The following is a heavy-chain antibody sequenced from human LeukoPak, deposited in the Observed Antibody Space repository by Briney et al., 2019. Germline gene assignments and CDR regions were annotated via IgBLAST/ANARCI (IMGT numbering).Heavy chain of an antibody. CDR1: GGSISSYY. J-gene: IGHJ4*02. CDR3: ARLSTVATSFDY. CDR2: IYTSGAT. V-gene: IGHV4-4*07. D-gene: IGHD4-17*01. Sequence: SETLTLTCTVSGGSISSYYWSWVRQPAGKGLWWVRRIYTSGATHNNPPPKSRVTMSVDTSKNQISLKRRSLAAAQTPVYYIARLSTVATSFDYWGQGTLVTVSS.